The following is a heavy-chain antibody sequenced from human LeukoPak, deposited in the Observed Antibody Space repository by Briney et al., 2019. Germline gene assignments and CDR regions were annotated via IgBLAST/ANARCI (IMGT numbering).Heavy chain of an antibody. V-gene: IGHV3-73*01. D-gene: IGHD2-15*01. CDR2: IRSKANSYAT. CDR1: GFTFSGSA. J-gene: IGHJ4*02. Sequence: PGGSLRLSCAASGFTFSGSAMHWVRQASGKGLEWVGRIRSKANSYATAYAASVKGRFTIPRDDSKNTAYLQMNSLKTDDTAVYYCTRHLNLCSGGSCYSEYWGKGTLVTVSS. CDR3: TRHLNLCSGGSCYSEY.